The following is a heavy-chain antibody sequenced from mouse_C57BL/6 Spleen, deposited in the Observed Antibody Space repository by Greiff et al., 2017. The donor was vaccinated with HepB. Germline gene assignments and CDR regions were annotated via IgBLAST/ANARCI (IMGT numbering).Heavy chain of an antibody. Sequence: QVQLQQSGAELVMPGASVKLSCKASGYTFTSYWMHWVKQRPGQGLEWIGEIDPSDSYTNYNQKFKGKSTLTVDKSSSTAYMQRSSLTSEDSAVYYCARGEPYYAMDYWGQGTSVTVSS. V-gene: IGHV1-69*01. CDR3: ARGEPYYAMDY. J-gene: IGHJ4*01. CDR1: GYTFTSYW. CDR2: IDPSDSYT.